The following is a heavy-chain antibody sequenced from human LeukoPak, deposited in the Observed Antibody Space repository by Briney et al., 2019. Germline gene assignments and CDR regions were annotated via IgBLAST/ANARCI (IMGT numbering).Heavy chain of an antibody. CDR2: ISAYNGNT. CDR3: ARGRYKGDY. Sequence: GPSVTASSKASGYTFINSGITWERPAPGHGLEWMGWISAYNGNTDNAQKFQGRVTMTTDTSTTTAYMHLTRLSSDDTAVYYCARGRYKGDYWGQGTLVTVS. V-gene: IGHV1-18*01. D-gene: IGHD1-1*01. J-gene: IGHJ4*02. CDR1: GYTFINSG.